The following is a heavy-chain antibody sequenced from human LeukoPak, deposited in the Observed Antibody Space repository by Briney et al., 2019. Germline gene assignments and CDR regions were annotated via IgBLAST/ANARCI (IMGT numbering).Heavy chain of an antibody. J-gene: IGHJ4*02. Sequence: SETLSLTCTVSGGSISSGSYYWSWIRQPAGKGLEWIGRIYSSGTTNYNPSPKSRVTMSVDTSKNQSSLNLYSVTAADTAVYYCARMTYSRHFDYWGQGTLVTVSS. CDR1: GGSISSGSYY. D-gene: IGHD6-13*01. V-gene: IGHV4-61*02. CDR3: ARMTYSRHFDY. CDR2: IYSSGTT.